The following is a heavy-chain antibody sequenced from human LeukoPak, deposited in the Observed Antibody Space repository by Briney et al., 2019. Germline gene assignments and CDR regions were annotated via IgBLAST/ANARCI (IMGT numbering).Heavy chain of an antibody. CDR1: GYTFTSYY. CDR3: ARGEELIRWYYYDSSGLFPLGY. V-gene: IGHV1-46*01. CDR2: INPSGGST. D-gene: IGHD3-22*01. J-gene: IGHJ4*02. Sequence: ASVKVSCKASGYTFTSYYMHWVRQAPGQGLEWMGIINPSGGSTSYAQKFQGRVTMTRDTSTSTVYMELSSLRSEDTAVYYCARGEELIRWYYYDSSGLFPLGYWGQGTLVTVSS.